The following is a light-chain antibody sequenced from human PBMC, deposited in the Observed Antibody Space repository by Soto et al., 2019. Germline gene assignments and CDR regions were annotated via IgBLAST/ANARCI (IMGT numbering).Light chain of an antibody. Sequence: EIVLTQSPATLSFSPGERANLXCRASQSVSSYLAWYQQKPGQAPRLLIYDASNRATGIPARFSGSGSGTDFTLTISSLEPEDFAVYYCQQRSNWPITFGQGTRLENK. CDR2: DAS. CDR3: QQRSNWPIT. V-gene: IGKV3-11*01. J-gene: IGKJ5*01. CDR1: QSVSSY.